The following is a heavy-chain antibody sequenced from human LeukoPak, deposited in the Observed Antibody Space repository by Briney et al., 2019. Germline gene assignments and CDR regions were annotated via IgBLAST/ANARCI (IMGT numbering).Heavy chain of an antibody. J-gene: IGHJ6*03. D-gene: IGHD4-11*01. CDR1: GGSISSYY. CDR3: AREGNDYSNYPLWYYYYYMDV. V-gene: IGHV4-59*01. Sequence: SETLSLTCTVSGGSISSYYWSWIRQPPGKGLEWIGYIYYSGSTNYNPSLKSRVTISVDTSKNQFSLKLSSVTAADTAVYYCAREGNDYSNYPLWYYYYYMDVWGKGTTVTASS. CDR2: IYYSGST.